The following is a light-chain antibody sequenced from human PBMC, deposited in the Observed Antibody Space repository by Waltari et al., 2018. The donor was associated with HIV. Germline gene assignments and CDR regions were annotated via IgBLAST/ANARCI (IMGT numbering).Light chain of an antibody. CDR1: QCVSSSY. Sequence: ESVLTQSPGTLSSSPGERATLSCRASQCVSSSYLAWYQQRPGQAPRLLIYGASSRAAGIPDRFTGSGSGTDFTLTISRLEPEDFAVYYCQHFDTSLPKYTFGQGTKLEIK. J-gene: IGKJ2*01. V-gene: IGKV3-20*01. CDR3: QHFDTSLPKYT. CDR2: GAS.